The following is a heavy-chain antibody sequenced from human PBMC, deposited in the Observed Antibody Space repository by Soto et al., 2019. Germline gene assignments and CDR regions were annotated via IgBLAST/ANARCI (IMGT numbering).Heavy chain of an antibody. CDR2: IWYDGSNK. D-gene: IGHD6-13*01. J-gene: IGHJ4*02. Sequence: VQLVESGGGVVQPGRSLRLSCAASGFTFSSYGMHWVRQAPGKGLEWVAVIWYDGSNKYYADSVKGRFTISRDNSKNTLYLQMNSLRAEDTAVYYCARDPIAAAGTPGNFDYWGQGTLVTVSS. CDR1: GFTFSSYG. V-gene: IGHV3-33*01. CDR3: ARDPIAAAGTPGNFDY.